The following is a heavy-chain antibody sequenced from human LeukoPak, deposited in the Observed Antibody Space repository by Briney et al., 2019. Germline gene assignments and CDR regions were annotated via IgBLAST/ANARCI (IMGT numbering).Heavy chain of an antibody. Sequence: PGGSLRLSCAASGFTFSAYAITWVRQAPGKGLGWVSAIRGNSERTYYADSVRGRFTISRDNSKDTVYLQISSLRVEDTAVYYCAREQSGTRGWYTVDYWGQGTLVAVSS. J-gene: IGHJ4*02. V-gene: IGHV3-23*01. CDR3: AREQSGTRGWYTVDY. D-gene: IGHD6-19*01. CDR1: GFTFSAYA. CDR2: IRGNSERT.